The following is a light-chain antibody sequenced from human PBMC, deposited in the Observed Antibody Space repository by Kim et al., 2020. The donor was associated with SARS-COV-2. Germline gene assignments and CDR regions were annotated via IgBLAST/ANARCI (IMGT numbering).Light chain of an antibody. J-gene: IGKJ1*01. V-gene: IGKV1-27*01. Sequence: DIQMTQSPSSLSASVGDRVTITCRASQDISSYLAWCQLKPGQAPKLLIYAASALQPGVPSRFSGSGSGTDFTLTITSLQPEDVATYYCQKYDSAPWTFGQGTKVDIK. CDR3: QKYDSAPWT. CDR2: AAS. CDR1: QDISSY.